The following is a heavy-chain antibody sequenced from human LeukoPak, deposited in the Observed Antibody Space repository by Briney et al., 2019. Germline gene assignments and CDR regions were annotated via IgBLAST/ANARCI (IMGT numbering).Heavy chain of an antibody. V-gene: IGHV3-23*01. CDR2: ISGSGGST. CDR3: AKGQQSSSSGWYGY. Sequence: GGSLRLSCAASGFTLSSYAMSWVRQAPGKGLEWVSAISGSGGSTYYADSVKGRFTISRDNSKNTLYLQMNSLRAEDTAVYYCAKGQQSSSSGWYGYWGQGTLVTVSS. D-gene: IGHD6-19*01. CDR1: GFTLSSYA. J-gene: IGHJ4*02.